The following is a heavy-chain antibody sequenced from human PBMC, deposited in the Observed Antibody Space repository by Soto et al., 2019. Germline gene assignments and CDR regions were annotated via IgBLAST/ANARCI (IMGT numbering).Heavy chain of an antibody. CDR3: ARDNWNYYGMDV. CDR2: INPNSGGT. CDR1: GYTFTGYY. V-gene: IGHV1-2*02. D-gene: IGHD1-20*01. J-gene: IGHJ6*02. Sequence: SVKVSCKASGYTFTGYYMHWVRQAPGQGLEWMGWINPNSGGTNYAQKFQGRVTMTRDTSISTAYMELSRLRSDDTAVYYCARDNWNYYGMDVWGQGTTVTVSS.